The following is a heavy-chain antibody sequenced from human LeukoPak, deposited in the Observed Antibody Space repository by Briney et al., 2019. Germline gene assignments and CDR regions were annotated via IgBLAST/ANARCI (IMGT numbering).Heavy chain of an antibody. CDR2: IYSGGST. CDR3: ARGETYYYDSSGYYTY. Sequence: GGSLRLSCAASGFTVSSNYMSWVRQAPGKGLEWVSVIYSGGSTYYADSVKGIFTISRDNSKNTLYLQMNSLRAEDTAVYYCARGETYYYDSSGYYTYWGQGTLVTVSS. V-gene: IGHV3-66*01. D-gene: IGHD3-22*01. CDR1: GFTVSSNY. J-gene: IGHJ4*02.